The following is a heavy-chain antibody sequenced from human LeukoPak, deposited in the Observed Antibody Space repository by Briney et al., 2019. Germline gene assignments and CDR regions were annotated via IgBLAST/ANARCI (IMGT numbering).Heavy chain of an antibody. CDR1: GYTFTKYY. V-gene: IGHV1-46*01. Sequence: ASVKVSFKASGYTFTKYYIHWVRQAPGQGLKWMGVINPSGGSTSYAQKFQGRVTMTRDTSTSTVYMELSSLRSEDTAVYYCARSGSSGWYHFDLWGRGTLVTASS. CDR2: INPSGGST. CDR3: ARSGSSGWYHFDL. D-gene: IGHD6-19*01. J-gene: IGHJ2*01.